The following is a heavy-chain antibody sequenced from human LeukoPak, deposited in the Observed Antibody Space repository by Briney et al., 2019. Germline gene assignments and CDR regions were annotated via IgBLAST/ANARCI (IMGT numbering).Heavy chain of an antibody. CDR3: ARTEIVVVPALKYGMDV. D-gene: IGHD2-2*01. Sequence: SVKVSCKASGGTFSSYAISWVRQAPGQGLEWMGGIIPIFGTANYAQKFQGWVTMTRDTSISTAYMELSRLRSDDTAVYYCARTEIVVVPALKYGMDVWGQGTTVTVSS. J-gene: IGHJ6*02. V-gene: IGHV1-69*05. CDR1: GGTFSSYA. CDR2: IIPIFGTA.